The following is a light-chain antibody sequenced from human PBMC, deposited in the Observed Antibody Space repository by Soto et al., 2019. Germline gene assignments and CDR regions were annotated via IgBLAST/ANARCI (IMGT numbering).Light chain of an antibody. Sequence: PGESATLSCSADQSISINLAWYQQKPGQAPRLLIYAASNRATGVPARFSGSWSGTEFTLTISSLQSEDFAVYYCQQYNNWITFGQGTRLEIK. CDR2: AAS. J-gene: IGKJ5*01. CDR3: QQYNNWIT. CDR1: QSISIN. V-gene: IGKV3-15*01.